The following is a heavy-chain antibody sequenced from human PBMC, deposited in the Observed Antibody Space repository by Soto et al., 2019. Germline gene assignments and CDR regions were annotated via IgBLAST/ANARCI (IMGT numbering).Heavy chain of an antibody. V-gene: IGHV3-11*06. J-gene: IGHJ6*02. D-gene: IGHD6-6*01. CDR3: ARSSSTEVYYYGMDV. CDR2: ISSSSSYT. Sequence: GGSLRLSCAASGFTFSDYYMSWIRQAPGKGLEWVSYISSSSSYTNYADSVKGRFTISRDNAKNSLYLQMNSLRAEDTAVYYCARSSSTEVYYYGMDVWGQGTTVTVSS. CDR1: GFTFSDYY.